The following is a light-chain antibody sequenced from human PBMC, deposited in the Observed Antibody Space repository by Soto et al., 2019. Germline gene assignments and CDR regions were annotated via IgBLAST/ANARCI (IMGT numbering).Light chain of an antibody. CDR2: AAS. CDR1: QDIRNY. Sequence: DIQMTQTPSSLSASVGDRVTISCRASQDIRNYLAWFQQKPGKAPRSLIYAASDLQSGVPLHFSGSGHAIHFTLTITSLQPEDCATYFCQQYDTFPLTFGGGTKVEIK. J-gene: IGKJ4*01. CDR3: QQYDTFPLT. V-gene: IGKV1-16*02.